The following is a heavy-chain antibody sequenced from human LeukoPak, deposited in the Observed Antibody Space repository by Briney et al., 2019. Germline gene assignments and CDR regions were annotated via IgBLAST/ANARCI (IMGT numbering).Heavy chain of an antibody. CDR1: GGSFSGYY. V-gene: IGHV4-34*01. CDR3: ARAKRYDYVWGSYRYSLWFDP. CDR2: INHSGST. D-gene: IGHD3-16*02. Sequence: SETLSLTCAVYGGSFSGYYWSWIRQPPGKGLKWMGEINHSGSTNYNPSLKSRVTISVDTSKNQFSLNLSSVTAADTAVYYCARAKRYDYVWGSYRYSLWFDPWGQGTLVTVSS. J-gene: IGHJ5*02.